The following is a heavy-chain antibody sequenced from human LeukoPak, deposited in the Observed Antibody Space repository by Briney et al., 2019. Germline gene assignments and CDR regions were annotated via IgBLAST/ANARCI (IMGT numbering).Heavy chain of an antibody. CDR1: GFTFSSYW. J-gene: IGHJ4*02. CDR3: ARDDVLLWFGELFTNYFDY. CDR2: IKQDGSEK. D-gene: IGHD3-10*01. V-gene: IGHV3-7*01. Sequence: GGSLRLSCAASGFTFSSYWMSWVRQAPGKGLEWVANIKQDGSEKYYVDSVKGRFTISRDNAKNSLHLQMNSLRAEDTAVYYCARDDVLLWFGELFTNYFDYWGQGTLVTVSS.